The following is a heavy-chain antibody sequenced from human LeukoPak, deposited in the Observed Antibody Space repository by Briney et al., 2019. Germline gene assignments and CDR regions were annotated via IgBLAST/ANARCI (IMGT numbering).Heavy chain of an antibody. V-gene: IGHV1-8*01. CDR2: MKPNSGNT. Sequence: ASVKVSCKASGYTFTSYDINWERQATGQGLEWMGWMKPNSGNTGYAQKFQGRVTMTRNTSISTAYMELSSLRAEDTALYYCAKGMQQLAVGWFDPWGQGTLVTVSS. CDR1: GYTFTSYD. D-gene: IGHD6-13*01. J-gene: IGHJ5*02. CDR3: AKGMQQLAVGWFDP.